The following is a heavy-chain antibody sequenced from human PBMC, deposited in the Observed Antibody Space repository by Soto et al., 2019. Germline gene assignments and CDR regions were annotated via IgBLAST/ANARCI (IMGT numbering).Heavy chain of an antibody. Sequence: PSETLSLTCTVSGGSVSSGSYYWSWIRQPPGKGLEWIGYIYYSGSTNYNPSLKSRVTISVDTSKNQFSLKLSSVTAADTAVYYCARDRTTGTTSHWFDPWGQGTLVTVSS. CDR1: GGSVSSGSYY. CDR3: ARDRTTGTTSHWFDP. CDR2: IYYSGST. J-gene: IGHJ5*02. V-gene: IGHV4-61*01. D-gene: IGHD1-1*01.